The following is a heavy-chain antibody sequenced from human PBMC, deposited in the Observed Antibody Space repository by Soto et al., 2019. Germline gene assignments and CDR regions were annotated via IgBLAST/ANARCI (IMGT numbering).Heavy chain of an antibody. D-gene: IGHD2-21*02. Sequence: EVQLVESGGGLVQPGGSLRLSCAASGFTFSGYWMGWVRQASGKGLEWVGSIMKDGGVKKYVDSVKGRFTISRDNAKNSVFLQMNSLRAEDTAVYYCARDSDFYKADYWGQGTLVTVS. CDR1: GFTFSGYW. CDR3: ARDSDFYKADY. V-gene: IGHV3-7*01. J-gene: IGHJ4*02. CDR2: IMKDGGVK.